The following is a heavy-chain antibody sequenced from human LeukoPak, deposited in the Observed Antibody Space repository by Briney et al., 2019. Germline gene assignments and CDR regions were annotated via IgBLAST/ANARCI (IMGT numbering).Heavy chain of an antibody. CDR1: GFTFSSYA. CDR2: ISGSGGST. J-gene: IGHJ4*02. Sequence: GGSLRLSCAASGFTFSSYAMSWVRQAPGKGLEWVSAISGSGGSTYYADSVKGRFTISRDNSKNTLYLQMNSLGAEDTAVYYCATSVVIAAAGSDYWGQGTLVTVSS. V-gene: IGHV3-23*01. CDR3: ATSVVIAAAGSDY. D-gene: IGHD6-13*01.